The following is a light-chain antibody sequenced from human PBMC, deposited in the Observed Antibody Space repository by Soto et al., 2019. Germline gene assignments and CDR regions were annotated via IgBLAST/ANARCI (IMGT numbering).Light chain of an antibody. CDR1: QRMSAW. Sequence: DIPMTQSPTTLSASVGDRVIITCRASQRMSAWLAWYQQKPGKAPTLLIYDASSLENGVPSRFSGSGSGTDFTLTISSLQPNDFPTYYCQQYDTYPWTFGQGTKVEIK. CDR2: DAS. V-gene: IGKV1-5*01. J-gene: IGKJ1*01. CDR3: QQYDTYPWT.